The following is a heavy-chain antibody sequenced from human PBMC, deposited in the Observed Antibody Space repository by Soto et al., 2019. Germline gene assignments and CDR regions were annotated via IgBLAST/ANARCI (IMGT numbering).Heavy chain of an antibody. J-gene: IGHJ6*02. Sequence: GGSLRLSCAASGFTFDDYAMHWVRQAPGKGLEWVSGISWNSGSIGYADSVKGRFTISRDNAKNSLYLQMNSLRAEDTALYYCAKDLQPYYYYVVDVWGQGTTVPVSS. CDR3: AKDLQPYYYYVVDV. CDR2: ISWNSGSI. CDR1: GFTFDDYA. V-gene: IGHV3-9*01. D-gene: IGHD5-18*01.